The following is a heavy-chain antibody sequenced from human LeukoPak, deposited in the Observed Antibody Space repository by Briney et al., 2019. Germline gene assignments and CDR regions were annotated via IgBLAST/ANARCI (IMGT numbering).Heavy chain of an antibody. CDR3: ARDDSVGVFDY. D-gene: IGHD1-26*01. CDR2: ISSSSSYI. V-gene: IGHV3-21*01. Sequence: GRSLRLSCAASGFTFSSYAMHWVRQAPGKGLEWVSSISSSSSYIYYADSVKGRFTISRDNTKNSLYLQMNSLRAEDTAVYYCARDDSVGVFDYWGQGTLVTVSS. J-gene: IGHJ4*02. CDR1: GFTFSSYA.